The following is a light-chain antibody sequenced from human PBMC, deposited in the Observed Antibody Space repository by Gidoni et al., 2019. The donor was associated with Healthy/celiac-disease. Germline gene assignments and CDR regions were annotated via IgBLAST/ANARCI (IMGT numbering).Light chain of an antibody. J-gene: IGKJ3*01. CDR3: QQYGSSPFT. V-gene: IGKV3-20*01. Sequence: VLTQSPGTLSLSPGERATLSCRASQSVSSSYLAWYQQKPGQAPRLLIYGASSRATGIPDRFSGSGSGTDFTLTISRLEPEDFAVYYCQQYGSSPFTFGPGTKVDIK. CDR1: QSVSSSY. CDR2: GAS.